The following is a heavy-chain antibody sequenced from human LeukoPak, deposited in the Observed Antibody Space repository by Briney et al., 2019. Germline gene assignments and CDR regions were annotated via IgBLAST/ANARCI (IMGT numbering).Heavy chain of an antibody. Sequence: PSETLSLTCTVSGGSISSSSYYWGWIRQPPGKGLEWIGSIYYSGSTYYNPSLKSRVTISVDTSKNQFSLKLSSVTAADTAVYYCARDPIAAAGGDYWGQGTLVTVSS. J-gene: IGHJ4*02. CDR3: ARDPIAAAGGDY. CDR2: IYYSGST. D-gene: IGHD6-13*01. V-gene: IGHV4-39*07. CDR1: GGSISSSSYY.